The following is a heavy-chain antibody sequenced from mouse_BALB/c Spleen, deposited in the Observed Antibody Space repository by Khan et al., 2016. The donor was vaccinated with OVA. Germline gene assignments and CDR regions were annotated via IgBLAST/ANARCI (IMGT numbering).Heavy chain of an antibody. J-gene: IGHJ4*01. CDR3: ARPPYFSYVMVY. V-gene: IGHV9-3-1*01. Sequence: QSGPELKKPGETVKISCKASGYTFTNYGMNWVKQTPGQGLKWMGWINTYTGEPTYVDDFKGRFAFSLETSASTAYLQINNLKNEDTATYFCARPPYFSYVMVYWGQGTSVTVSS. D-gene: IGHD2-10*01. CDR2: INTYTGEP. CDR1: GYTFTNYG.